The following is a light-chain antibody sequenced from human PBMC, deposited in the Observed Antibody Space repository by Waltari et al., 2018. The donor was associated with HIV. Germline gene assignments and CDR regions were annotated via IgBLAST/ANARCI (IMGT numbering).Light chain of an antibody. V-gene: IGKV3-20*01. Sequence: EIVLTQSPGTLSLSPGERATLSCRASQSVSSSYLGWYQQKVGQAPRLLIYAASIRATGIPDRFSGSGSGTDFTLTIDSLQAEDVAIYYCQQYYNTLWTFGQGTKVEIQ. CDR2: AAS. CDR1: QSVSSSY. CDR3: QQYYNTLWT. J-gene: IGKJ1*01.